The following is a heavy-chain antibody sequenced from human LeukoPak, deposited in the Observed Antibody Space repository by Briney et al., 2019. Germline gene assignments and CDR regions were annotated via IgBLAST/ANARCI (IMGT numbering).Heavy chain of an antibody. CDR1: GFTVSSNS. CDR2: IYSGTI. Sequence: GGSLRLSCTVSGFTVSSNSMSWVRQAPGKGLEWVSFIYSGTIHYSDSVKGRFTISRDNSKNTLYLQMNSLRAEDTAVYYCAKESLRVVPSATFDYWGQGTLVTVSS. CDR3: AKESLRVVPSATFDY. D-gene: IGHD2-2*01. J-gene: IGHJ4*02. V-gene: IGHV3-53*01.